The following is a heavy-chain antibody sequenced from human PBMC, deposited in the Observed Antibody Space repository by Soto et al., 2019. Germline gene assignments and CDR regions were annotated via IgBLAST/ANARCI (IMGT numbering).Heavy chain of an antibody. J-gene: IGHJ4*02. V-gene: IGHV4-34*01. CDR1: GGSFSGYY. CDR3: ARASSYCSGGSCYQDY. Sequence: PSETLSLTCAVYGGSFSGYYWSWIRQPPGKGLEWIGEINHSGSTNYNPSLKSRVTISVDTSKNQFSLKLSSVTAADTAVYYCARASSYCSGGSCYQDYWGQGTLVTVSS. D-gene: IGHD2-15*01. CDR2: INHSGST.